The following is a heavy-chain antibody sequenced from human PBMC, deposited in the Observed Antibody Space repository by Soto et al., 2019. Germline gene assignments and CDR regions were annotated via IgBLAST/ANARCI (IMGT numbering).Heavy chain of an antibody. Sequence: APVKVTCRARGYALRNYTMRWVRQAHKRGPEWMGWINTGNGDTRYSQKVQGRVSITSDQSENTAYMELRSLESEDTAVYYCASILRGLTALGCGPPGYYLGQGTLVTVSS. CDR2: INTGNGDT. CDR3: ASILRGLTALGCGPPGYY. D-gene: IGHD3-10*01. J-gene: IGHJ4*02. CDR1: GYALRNYT. V-gene: IGHV1-3*04.